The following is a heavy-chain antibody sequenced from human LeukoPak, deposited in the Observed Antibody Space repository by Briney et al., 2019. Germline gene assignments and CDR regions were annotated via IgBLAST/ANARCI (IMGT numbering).Heavy chain of an antibody. Sequence: PSETLSLTCTVSGGSISSSSYYWGWIRQPPGKGLEWIGSIYYSGSTYYNPSLKSRVTISVDTSKNQFSLKLSSVTAADTAVYYCARGVRAKEITMVRGVKRWFDPWGQGTLVTVSS. D-gene: IGHD3-10*01. CDR3: ARGVRAKEITMVRGVKRWFDP. J-gene: IGHJ5*02. CDR1: GGSISSSSYY. V-gene: IGHV4-39*01. CDR2: IYYSGST.